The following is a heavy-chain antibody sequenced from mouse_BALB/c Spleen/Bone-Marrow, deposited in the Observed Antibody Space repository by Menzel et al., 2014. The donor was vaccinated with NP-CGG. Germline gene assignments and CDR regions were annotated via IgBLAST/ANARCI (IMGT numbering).Heavy chain of an antibody. Sequence: EVQRVESGGGLVKPGGSLKLSCAASGFTFSDYYMYWVRQTPEKRLEWVATINDGGNYTYYPDSVKGRFTISRDNAKNNLYLQMSSLKSEDTAMYYCANYYGSTWFAYWGQGTLVTVSA. CDR1: GFTFSDYY. CDR2: INDGGNYT. J-gene: IGHJ3*01. CDR3: ANYYGSTWFAY. D-gene: IGHD1-1*01. V-gene: IGHV5-4*02.